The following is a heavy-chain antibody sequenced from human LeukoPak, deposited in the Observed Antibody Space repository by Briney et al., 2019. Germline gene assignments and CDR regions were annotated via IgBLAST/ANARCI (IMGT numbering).Heavy chain of an antibody. Sequence: GGSLRLSCAASGFTFSSYSMNWVRQAPGKGLEWVSYISSSSSTIYYADSVKGRFTISRDNAKNSLYLQMNSLRAEDTAVYYCAREVRGVNLELYYYYYYMDVWGKGTTVTVSS. CDR3: AREVRGVNLELYYYYYYMDV. V-gene: IGHV3-48*04. CDR2: ISSSSSTI. J-gene: IGHJ6*03. D-gene: IGHD3-10*01. CDR1: GFTFSSYS.